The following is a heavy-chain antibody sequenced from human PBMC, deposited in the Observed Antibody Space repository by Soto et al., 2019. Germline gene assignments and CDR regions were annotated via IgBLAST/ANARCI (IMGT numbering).Heavy chain of an antibody. Sequence: QVQLVQSGAEVKKPGSSVKVSCKASGGTFSRDAISWVRQAPGQGLEWMGGIIPMFGTAKYVQKFQGRLTITADESTTTAYMELRSLRSDYAAVYYCARGVVVVAASQLGWFDPWGQGTLVTVSS. D-gene: IGHD2-15*01. V-gene: IGHV1-69*01. J-gene: IGHJ5*02. CDR3: ARGVVVVAASQLGWFDP. CDR2: IIPMFGTA. CDR1: GGTFSRDA.